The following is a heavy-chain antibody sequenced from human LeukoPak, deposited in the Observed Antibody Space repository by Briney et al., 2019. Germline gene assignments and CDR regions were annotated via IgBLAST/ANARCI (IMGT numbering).Heavy chain of an antibody. J-gene: IGHJ4*02. CDR3: ARLGRGLAY. Sequence: GGSLRLSCAASGFTFSTYWMSWVRQAPGRGLEWVANINQDESERYYVDSVKGRFTISRDNAKNSLYLQMSSLRAEDTALYYCARLGRGLAYWGQGTLVTVSS. D-gene: IGHD3-10*01. V-gene: IGHV3-7*01. CDR2: INQDESER. CDR1: GFTFSTYW.